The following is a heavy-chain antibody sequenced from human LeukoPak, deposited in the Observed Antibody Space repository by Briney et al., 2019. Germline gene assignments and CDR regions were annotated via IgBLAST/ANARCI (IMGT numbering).Heavy chain of an antibody. CDR2: IRGIFGSA. V-gene: IGHV3-23*01. J-gene: IGHJ4*02. CDR1: GFSFNNYA. CDR3: AKDRECSGGACYRYFDY. D-gene: IGHD2-15*01. Sequence: GGSLRLSCAASGFSFNNYAMSWVRQAPGKGLEWVSAIRGIFGSASYADSLQGRFTISRDNSENTVYLQMSSLRAEDTAVYYCAKDRECSGGACYRYFDYWGQGTLVTISS.